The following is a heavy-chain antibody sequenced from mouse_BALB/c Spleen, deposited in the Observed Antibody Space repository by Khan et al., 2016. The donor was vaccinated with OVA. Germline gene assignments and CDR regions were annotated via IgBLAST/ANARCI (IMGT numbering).Heavy chain of an antibody. CDR1: GYTFTNYW. V-gene: IGHV1-7*01. CDR2: INPSTGYT. D-gene: IGHD1-1*01. CDR3: ARRGRRWSFAY. J-gene: IGHJ2*01. Sequence: QVRLQQSGAELAKPGASVKMSCKASGYTFTNYWILWVKQRPGQGLEWIGYINPSTGYTEYNQNFKDKATLTVDKSSSTAYMQLSSLTSEDSAVYYCARRGRRWSFAYWGQGTPLTVSS.